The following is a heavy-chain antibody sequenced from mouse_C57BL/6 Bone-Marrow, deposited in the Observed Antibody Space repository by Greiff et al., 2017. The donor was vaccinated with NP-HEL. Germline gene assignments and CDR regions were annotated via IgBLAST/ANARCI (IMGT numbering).Heavy chain of an antibody. D-gene: IGHD3-2*02. J-gene: IGHJ3*01. CDR1: GYTFTSYW. V-gene: IGHV1-55*01. CDR2: IYPGSGST. Sequence: VQLQQPGAELVKPGASVKMSCKASGYTFTSYWITWVKQRPGQGLEWIGDIYPGSGSTNYNQKFKGKATLTVDTSSSTAYMQLSSLTSEDSAVYYCARPTAQDSWFAYWGQGTLVTVSA. CDR3: ARPTAQDSWFAY.